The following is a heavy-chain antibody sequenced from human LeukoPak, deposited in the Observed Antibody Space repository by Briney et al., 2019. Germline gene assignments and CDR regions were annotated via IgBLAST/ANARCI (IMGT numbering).Heavy chain of an antibody. CDR1: GYTFTSYD. J-gene: IGHJ2*01. V-gene: IGHV1-8*01. D-gene: IGHD2-2*01. Sequence: ASVKVSCKASGYTFTSYDINWVRQATGQGLEWMGWMNPNSGNTGYAQKFQGRVTMTRNTSISTAYMELSSLRSEDTAVYYCARDHCTSTSCHPYWYFDLWGRGTLVTVSS. CDR3: ARDHCTSTSCHPYWYFDL. CDR2: MNPNSGNT.